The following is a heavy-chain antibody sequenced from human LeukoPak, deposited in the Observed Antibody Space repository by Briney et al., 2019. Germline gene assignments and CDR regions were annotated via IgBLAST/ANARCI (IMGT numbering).Heavy chain of an antibody. J-gene: IGHJ4*02. D-gene: IGHD4-23*01. Sequence: PSETLSLTCAVSGYSNSSGYYWGWIRQPPGKGLEWIGSIYHSGSTYYNPSLKSRVTISVDTSKNQFSLKLSSVTAADTAVYYCARSSGGNSGALDYWGQGTPVTVSS. CDR1: GYSNSSGYY. CDR2: IYHSGST. V-gene: IGHV4-38-2*01. CDR3: ARSSGGNSGALDY.